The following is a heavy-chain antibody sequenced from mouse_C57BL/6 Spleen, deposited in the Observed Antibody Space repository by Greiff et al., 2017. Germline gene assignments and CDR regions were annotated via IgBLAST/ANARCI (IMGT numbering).Heavy chain of an antibody. J-gene: IGHJ4*01. V-gene: IGHV1-72*01. CDR1: GYTFTSYW. D-gene: IGHD1-1*01. Sequence: VQLQQSGAELVKPGASVKLSCKASGYTFTSYWMHWVKQRPGRGLEWIGRIDPNSGGTKYNEKFKSKATLTVDKPSSTAYMQLSSLTSEDSAVYYCARPRYGSSPDYYAMDYWGQGTSVTVSS. CDR3: ARPRYGSSPDYYAMDY. CDR2: IDPNSGGT.